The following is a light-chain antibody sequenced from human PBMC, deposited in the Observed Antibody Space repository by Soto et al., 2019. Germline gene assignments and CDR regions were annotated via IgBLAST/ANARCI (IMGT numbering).Light chain of an antibody. J-gene: IGLJ1*01. CDR2: EVN. Sequence: QSALTQPASLSGSPGQSITISCTGTSSDIGAYDYASWFQQHPGKAPKLMISEVNNRPSGVSNRFSGSKSGNTAYLTISGLQVEDEAEYSCSAYTVRRTSVFGTGTKVTVL. CDR1: SSDIGAYDY. CDR3: SAYTVRRTSV. V-gene: IGLV2-14*01.